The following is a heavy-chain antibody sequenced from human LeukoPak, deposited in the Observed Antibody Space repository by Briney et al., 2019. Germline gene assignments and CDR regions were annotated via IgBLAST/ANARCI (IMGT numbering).Heavy chain of an antibody. D-gene: IGHD6-6*01. CDR1: GGSISSSSYY. CDR2: IYYSGST. V-gene: IGHV4-39*01. J-gene: IGHJ5*02. Sequence: PSETLSLTCTVSGGSISSSSYYWGWIRQPPGKGLEWIGSIYYSGSTYYNPSLKSRVTISVDTSKNQFSLKLSSVTAADTAVYYCARLGRRSSRAVRLNWFDPWGQGTLVTVSS. CDR3: ARLGRRSSRAVRLNWFDP.